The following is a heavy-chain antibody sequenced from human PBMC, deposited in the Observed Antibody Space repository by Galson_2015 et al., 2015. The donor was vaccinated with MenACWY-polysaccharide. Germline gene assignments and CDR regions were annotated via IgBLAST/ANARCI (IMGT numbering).Heavy chain of an antibody. J-gene: IGHJ4*02. D-gene: IGHD2-2*01. CDR2: ISSDGSST. CDR1: GFTFSSYW. Sequence: SLRLSCAASGFTFSSYWMHWVRQVPGKGLVWVSRISSDGSSTSYADSVKGRFTISRDSAKNTLHLQMNSLRAEDTAVYYCARVRYSTGKYQFDYWGQGTLVAVSS. CDR3: ARVRYSTGKYQFDY. V-gene: IGHV3-74*01.